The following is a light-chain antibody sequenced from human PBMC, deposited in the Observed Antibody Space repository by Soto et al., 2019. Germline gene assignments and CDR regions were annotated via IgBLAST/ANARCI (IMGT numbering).Light chain of an antibody. CDR3: QQYGXXXXT. V-gene: IGKV1D-16*01. CDR1: QGISRW. CDR2: AAS. Sequence: DIQMTQSPSSLSASVGDRVTITCRASQGISRWLAWYQLKPGKAPKSLIYAASTLQSGVPSRFSGSGSGTHFTLTVXXXXXXDSATYYCQQYGXXXXTFGXGT. J-gene: IGKJ1*01.